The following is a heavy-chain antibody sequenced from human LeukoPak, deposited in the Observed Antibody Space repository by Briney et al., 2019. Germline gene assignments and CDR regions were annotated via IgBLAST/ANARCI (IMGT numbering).Heavy chain of an antibody. CDR2: IYYSGST. Sequence: SETLSLTCTVSGGSISSYYWSWIRQPPGKGLEWIGYIYYSGSTNYNPSLKSRVTISVDTSKNQFSLKLSSVTAADTAVYYCARGFYYDFWSGYPSHYFDYWGQGTLVTVSS. CDR3: ARGFYYDFWSGYPSHYFDY. V-gene: IGHV4-59*01. J-gene: IGHJ4*02. D-gene: IGHD3-3*01. CDR1: GGSISSYY.